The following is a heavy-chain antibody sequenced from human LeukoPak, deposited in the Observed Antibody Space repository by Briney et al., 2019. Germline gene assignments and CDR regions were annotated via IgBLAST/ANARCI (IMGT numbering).Heavy chain of an antibody. J-gene: IGHJ6*02. CDR3: ASTYYDFWSGQQYYYGMDV. CDR1: GGSISSYY. Sequence: TLSLTCTVSGGSISSYYWSWIRQPPGKGLEWIGYIYYSGSTNCNPSLKSRVTISVDTSKNQFSLKLSSVTAADTAVYYCASTYYDFWSGQQYYYGMDVWGQGTTVTVSS. CDR2: IYYSGST. D-gene: IGHD3-3*01. V-gene: IGHV4-59*01.